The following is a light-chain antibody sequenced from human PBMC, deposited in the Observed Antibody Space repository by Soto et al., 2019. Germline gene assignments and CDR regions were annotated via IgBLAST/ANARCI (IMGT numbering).Light chain of an antibody. Sequence: QSVLTQPPSVSGAPGQRVTISCTGSSSNIGAGYDVHWYQQLPGTAPKLLIYDNSNRPSGVPDRFSGSKSGTSASLAITGLQAEDEADYCQSYDSSLSVLYVFGTGTKLTVL. CDR3: QSYDSSLSVLYV. CDR1: SSNIGAGYD. J-gene: IGLJ1*01. V-gene: IGLV1-40*01. CDR2: DNS.